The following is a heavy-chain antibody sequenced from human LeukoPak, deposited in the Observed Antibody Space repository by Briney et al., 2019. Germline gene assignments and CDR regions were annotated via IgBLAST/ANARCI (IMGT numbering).Heavy chain of an antibody. CDR2: IYYSGST. V-gene: IGHV4-39*01. CDR1: GGSISSSSYY. D-gene: IGHD3-22*01. Sequence: SETLSLTCTVSGGSISSSSYYWGWIRQPPGKGLEWIGSIYYSGSTYYNPSLKSRVTISVDTSKNQFSLKLSSVTAADTAVYYCATLIWEYYYDSSGDYWGQGTLVTVSS. J-gene: IGHJ4*02. CDR3: ATLIWEYYYDSSGDY.